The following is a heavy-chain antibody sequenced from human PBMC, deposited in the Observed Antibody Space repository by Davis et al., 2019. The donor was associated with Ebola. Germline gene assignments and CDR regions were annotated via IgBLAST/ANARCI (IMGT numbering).Heavy chain of an antibody. V-gene: IGHV4-59*12. J-gene: IGHJ6*02. CDR3: ARDRVVINYYYYGMDV. CDR2: IYYSGST. CDR1: GGSITSYY. D-gene: IGHD3-22*01. Sequence: MPSETLSLTCTVSGGSITSYYWSWIRQPPGKGLEWIGYIYYSGSTNYNPSLKSRVTISVDTSKNQFSLKLSSVTAADTAVYYCARDRVVINYYYYGMDVWGQGTTVTVSS.